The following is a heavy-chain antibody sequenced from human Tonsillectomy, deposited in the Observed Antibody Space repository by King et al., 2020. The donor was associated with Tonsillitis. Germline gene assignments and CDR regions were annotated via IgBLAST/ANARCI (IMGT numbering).Heavy chain of an antibody. CDR1: GFTFSTYA. J-gene: IGHJ4*02. V-gene: IGHV3-30-3*01. CDR3: ASPLFTSGWGYYFDY. D-gene: IGHD6-19*01. Sequence: VQLVESGGGVVQPGRSLRLSCAASGFTFSTYAMHWVRQAPSKGLEWVAVISSDGSNKYYADSVKGRFTISRDNSKNTLYLQMNSLRAEDTAVYYCASPLFTSGWGYYFDYWGQGTLVTVSS. CDR2: ISSDGSNK.